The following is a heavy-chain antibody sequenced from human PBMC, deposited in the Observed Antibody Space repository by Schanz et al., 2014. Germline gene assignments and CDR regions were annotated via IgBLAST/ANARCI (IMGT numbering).Heavy chain of an antibody. V-gene: IGHV3-23*01. J-gene: IGHJ5*01. CDR3: SKDKQGSRSDDS. Sequence: VQLLQSGGALVQPGGSLRLSCSASGFTFSTYAMSWAHQTPGKGLEWVSSITTGGNTYYRDSVKSRFIVSRDNSKNTLYLEMNRLRVDDTAVYYCSKDKQGSRSDDSWGQGTLVTVSS. D-gene: IGHD2-15*01. CDR1: GFTFSTYA. CDR2: ITTGGNT.